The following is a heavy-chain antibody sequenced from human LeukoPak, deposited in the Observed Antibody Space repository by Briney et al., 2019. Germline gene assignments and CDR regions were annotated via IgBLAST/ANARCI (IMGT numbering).Heavy chain of an antibody. V-gene: IGHV4-59*08. Sequence: PSETLSLTCTVSGGSISNYYWSWIRQPPGKGLEWIGYIYYSGSTNYNPSLKSRVTISVDTSKNQFSLKLSSVTAADTAVYYCARVVITIFGVVKYNWFDPWGQGTLVTVSS. CDR2: IYYSGST. D-gene: IGHD3-3*01. J-gene: IGHJ5*02. CDR3: ARVVITIFGVVKYNWFDP. CDR1: GGSISNYY.